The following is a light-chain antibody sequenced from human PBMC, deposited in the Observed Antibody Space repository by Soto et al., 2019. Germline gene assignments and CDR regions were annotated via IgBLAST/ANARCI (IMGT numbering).Light chain of an antibody. V-gene: IGKV1-27*01. Sequence: DLQMTQSPTSLSASVGDRVTITCQASQGIRNFVAWYQQKPGKAPKLLIYAASTLQSGVPSRFSGSGSGTEFTLTINSLQPEDVATYSCQKYSSVPVFGPGTKVEIK. J-gene: IGKJ3*01. CDR3: QKYSSVPV. CDR1: QGIRNF. CDR2: AAS.